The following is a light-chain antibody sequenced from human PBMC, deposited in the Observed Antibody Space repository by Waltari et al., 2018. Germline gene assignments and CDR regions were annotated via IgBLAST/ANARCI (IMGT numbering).Light chain of an antibody. CDR2: DKN. V-gene: IGLV1-51*01. Sequence: QSVLTQLPSVSAAPGQPVTISCSGTSSNIGTDTVSWYLQRPGSAPKLPIFDKNRRPSGIPDRCSGSKSGTSATLSITGLQTGDEVDYYCGTWDSSLSAGVFGGGTKLTVL. CDR1: SSNIGTDT. CDR3: GTWDSSLSAGV. J-gene: IGLJ3*02.